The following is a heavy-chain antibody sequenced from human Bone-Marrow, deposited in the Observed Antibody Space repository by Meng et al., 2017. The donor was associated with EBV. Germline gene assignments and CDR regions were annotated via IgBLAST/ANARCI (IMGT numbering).Heavy chain of an antibody. CDR3: ARDGSVEMASI. CDR2: IIPIFGTA. D-gene: IGHD5-24*01. Sequence: QAQLVLSGAALKKPGSSVKVSCKASGGTFSSYAISWVRQAPGQGLEWMGGIIPIFGTANYAQKFQGRVTITADKSTSTAYMELSSLRSEDTAVYYCARDGSVEMASIWGQGTLVTVSS. J-gene: IGHJ4*02. V-gene: IGHV1-69*06. CDR1: GGTFSSYA.